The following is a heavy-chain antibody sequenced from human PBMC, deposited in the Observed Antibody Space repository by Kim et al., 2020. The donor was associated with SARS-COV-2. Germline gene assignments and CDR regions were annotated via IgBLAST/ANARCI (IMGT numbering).Heavy chain of an antibody. CDR2: INPNSGGT. Sequence: ASVKVSCKASGYTFTGYYMHWVRQAPGQGLEWMGWINPNSGGTNYAQKFQGRVTMTRDTSISTAYMELSRLRSDDTAVYYCARGLQLWPHDAFDIWGQGTMVTVSS. J-gene: IGHJ3*02. D-gene: IGHD5-18*01. CDR3: ARGLQLWPHDAFDI. V-gene: IGHV1-2*02. CDR1: GYTFTGYY.